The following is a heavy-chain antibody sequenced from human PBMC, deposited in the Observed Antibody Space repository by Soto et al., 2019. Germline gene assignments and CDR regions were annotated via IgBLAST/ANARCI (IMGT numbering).Heavy chain of an antibody. Sequence: QVQLVQSGAEVKKPGASVKVSCKVSGYTLTELSMHWVRQAPGKGLEWMGGFDPEDGETIYAQKFQGRVTMTEDTSTDTAYMELSSLRSEDTAVYYCATGFRPRRILLWFGELSGANWFDPWGQGTLVTVSS. D-gene: IGHD3-10*01. CDR3: ATGFRPRRILLWFGELSGANWFDP. V-gene: IGHV1-24*01. CDR2: FDPEDGET. J-gene: IGHJ5*02. CDR1: GYTLTELS.